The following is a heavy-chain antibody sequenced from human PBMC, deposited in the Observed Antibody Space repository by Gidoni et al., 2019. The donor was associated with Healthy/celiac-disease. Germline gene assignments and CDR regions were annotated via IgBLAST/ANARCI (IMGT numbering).Heavy chain of an antibody. D-gene: IGHD2-8*01. CDR3: VKDGKGGRVGRLLYD. Sequence: EVQLVESGGGLVQPGGSLRLSCSASGFTFSSYAMHWVRQAPGKGMEYVSAISSNGGSTYYADSGKGRFTISRDNSKNTLYLQISSLRAEDTAVYYCVKDGKGGRVGRLLYDWGQGTLVTVSS. CDR1: GFTFSSYA. J-gene: IGHJ4*02. V-gene: IGHV3-64D*09. CDR2: ISSNGGST.